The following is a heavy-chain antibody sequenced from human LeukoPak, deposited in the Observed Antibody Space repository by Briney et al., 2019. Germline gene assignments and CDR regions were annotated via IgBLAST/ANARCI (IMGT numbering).Heavy chain of an antibody. Sequence: GGSLRLSCAASGFTFSSYGMHWVRQAPGKGLEWVAFIRYDGSNKYYADSVKGRFTISRDNSKNTLYLQMNSLRAEDTAVYYCAKDEYYDFWSGLGNVWGKGTTVTVSS. D-gene: IGHD3-3*01. CDR1: GFTFSSYG. CDR3: AKDEYYDFWSGLGNV. CDR2: IRYDGSNK. V-gene: IGHV3-30*02. J-gene: IGHJ6*04.